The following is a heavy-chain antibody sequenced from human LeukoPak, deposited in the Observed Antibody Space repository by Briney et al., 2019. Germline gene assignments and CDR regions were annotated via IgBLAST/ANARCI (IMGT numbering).Heavy chain of an antibody. J-gene: IGHJ4*02. V-gene: IGHV4-31*03. D-gene: IGHD4-11*01. CDR1: GGSISRGGYY. CDR2: SNYSGST. CDR3: ARVKFYSWIDY. Sequence: SETLSLTSTVSGGSISRGGYYWSWIRQHPGKGLEWIGYSNYSGSTYYNPSLKSRVTISVDTSKNRFSLKLSSVTAADTAVYYCARVKFYSWIDYWGQGTLVTVSS.